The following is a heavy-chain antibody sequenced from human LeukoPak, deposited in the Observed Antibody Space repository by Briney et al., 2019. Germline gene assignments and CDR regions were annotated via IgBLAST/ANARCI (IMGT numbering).Heavy chain of an antibody. J-gene: IGHJ6*03. Sequence: PGGSLRLSCAASDFSFSNSWMDWVRQAPGKGLEWVANIKQDGSEKYYVDSVKGRFTISRDNAKNSLYLQMNSLRAEDTAVYYCARFNWNYISNYYYYYMDVWGKGTTVTVSS. CDR1: DFSFSNSW. CDR3: ARFNWNYISNYYYYYMDV. CDR2: IKQDGSEK. D-gene: IGHD1-7*01. V-gene: IGHV3-7*01.